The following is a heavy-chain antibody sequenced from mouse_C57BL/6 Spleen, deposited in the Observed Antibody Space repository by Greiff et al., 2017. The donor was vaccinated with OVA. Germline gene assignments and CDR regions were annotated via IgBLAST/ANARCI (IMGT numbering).Heavy chain of an antibody. D-gene: IGHD2-1*01. J-gene: IGHJ2*01. Sequence: EVNVVESGGGLVKPGGSLKLSCAASGFTFSSYAMSWVRQTPEKRLEWVATISDGGSYTYYPDNVKGRFTISRDNAKNNLYLQMSHLKSEDTAMYYCARNYGKDFDDWGQGTTLTVSS. CDR1: GFTFSSYA. V-gene: IGHV5-4*03. CDR3: ARNYGKDFDD. CDR2: ISDGGSYT.